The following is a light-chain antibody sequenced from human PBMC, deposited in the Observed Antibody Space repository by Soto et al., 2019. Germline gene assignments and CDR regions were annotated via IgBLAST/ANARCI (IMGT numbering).Light chain of an antibody. CDR3: QQSYSTPLT. V-gene: IGKV1-39*01. Sequence: DIQMTQTPSSLSASGGDRVAITCRASQTIGRYLNWYQQKPGKAPKLLIYAASSLQSGVPSRFSGSGSGTDFTLTISSLQPEDFATYYCQQSYSTPLTFGGGTKVDIK. CDR1: QTIGRY. J-gene: IGKJ4*01. CDR2: AAS.